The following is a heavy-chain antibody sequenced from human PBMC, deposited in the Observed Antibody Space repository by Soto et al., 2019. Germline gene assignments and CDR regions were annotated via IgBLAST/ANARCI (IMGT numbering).Heavy chain of an antibody. V-gene: IGHV3-30-3*01. J-gene: IGHJ2*01. D-gene: IGHD2-2*01. CDR2: ILYDGSNK. CDR3: ARVTVLTAVTPHELRNWYFDL. CDR1: GFSFSRHT. Sequence: QVQLVESGGGVVQPGRSRRLSCAASGFSFSRHTMHWVRQAPGEGLEWVALILYDGSNKDYVASVKDRFTISRDNSKNTLYLQMNSLRLEDTAVYYYARVTVLTAVTPHELRNWYFDLWGRGTLVTVSS.